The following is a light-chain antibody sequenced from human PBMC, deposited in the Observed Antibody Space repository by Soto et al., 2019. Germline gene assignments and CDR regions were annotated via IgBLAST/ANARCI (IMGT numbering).Light chain of an antibody. J-gene: IGKJ1*01. CDR2: KVS. CDR3: MNSNHWRWT. Sequence: DVVMTQSPLSLPVTLGQPASISCRSSQSLVSSNGNTFLIWFQQRPGQSPRRILYKVSNRDSAVRDRFTGSGSGTVFTLEISRGEAEDFGVYYGMNSNHWRWTFGQGTKVEI. CDR1: QSLVSSNGNTF. V-gene: IGKV2-30*01.